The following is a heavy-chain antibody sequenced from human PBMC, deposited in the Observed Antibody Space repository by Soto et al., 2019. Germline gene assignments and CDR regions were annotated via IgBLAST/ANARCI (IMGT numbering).Heavy chain of an antibody. V-gene: IGHV3-48*01. CDR3: PRHPCGGSCYSFAFDI. CDR2: ISTSSSTI. D-gene: IGHD2-15*01. CDR1: GFTFSSDS. Sequence: EVQLVESGGGLVQPGGSVRVSCAASGFTFSSDSMNWVRQAPRQGLEWVSYISTSSSTIYYADSVKGRFTISGDNAKNSLYPQRNSLRAEDTAVYYCPRHPCGGSCYSFAFDIWGQGTMVTVSS. J-gene: IGHJ3*02.